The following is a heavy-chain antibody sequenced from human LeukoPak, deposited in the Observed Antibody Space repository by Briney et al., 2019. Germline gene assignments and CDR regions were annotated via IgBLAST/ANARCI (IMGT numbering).Heavy chain of an antibody. CDR3: VLWGSYRPNEHFDY. CDR1: GFTFSSYG. V-gene: IGHV3-30*02. Sequence: PGGSLRLSCAASGFTFSSYGMHWVRQAPGKGLEWVAFIRYDGSNKYYADSVKGRFTISRDNAKNSLYLQMNSLRAEDTALYHCVLWGSYRPNEHFDYWGQGTLVTVSS. D-gene: IGHD3-16*02. J-gene: IGHJ4*02. CDR2: IRYDGSNK.